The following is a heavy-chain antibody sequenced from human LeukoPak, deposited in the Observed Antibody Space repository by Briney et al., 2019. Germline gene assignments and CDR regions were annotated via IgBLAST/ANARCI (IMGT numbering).Heavy chain of an antibody. CDR1: GFTFDDYA. V-gene: IGHV3-9*01. CDR2: ISWNSGSV. Sequence: GRSLRLSCAASGFTFDDYAMHWVRQAPGKGLEWVSGISWNSGSVGYADSVKGRFTISSDNAKNSLYLQMNSLRAEDTALYYCAKDISVTIFENYFDYWGQGTLVTVSS. CDR3: AKDISVTIFENYFDY. J-gene: IGHJ4*02. D-gene: IGHD3-9*01.